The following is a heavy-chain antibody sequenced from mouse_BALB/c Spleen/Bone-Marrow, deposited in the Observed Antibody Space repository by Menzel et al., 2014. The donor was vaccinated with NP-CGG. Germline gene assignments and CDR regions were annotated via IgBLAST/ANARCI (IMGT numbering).Heavy chain of an antibody. CDR1: EYEFPSHD. V-gene: IGHV5-2*01. CDR3: ARSSTMYWYFDV. CDR2: INSDGGST. Sequence: DAKLVESGGGLVQPGESLKLSCESNEYEFPSHDMSWVRKTPEKRLELVAAINSDGGSTYYPDTMERRFIISRDNTKKTLYLQMSSLRSEDTALYYCARSSTMYWYFDVWGAGTTVTVSS. J-gene: IGHJ1*01. D-gene: IGHD2-1*01.